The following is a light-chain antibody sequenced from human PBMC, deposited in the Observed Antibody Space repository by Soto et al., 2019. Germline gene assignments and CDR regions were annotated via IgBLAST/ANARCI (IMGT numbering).Light chain of an antibody. J-gene: IGLJ2*01. CDR1: SSDVGEENY. CDR2: EVS. Sequence: QSVLTQPPSASGSPGQSVTITCSGTSSDVGEENYVSWYQQHPGKVPKLILYEVSKRPSGVPDRFSGSRSSNTASLTVSGLQDEDEADYYCSSFAGSPVVFGGGTKLTVL. CDR3: SSFAGSPVV. V-gene: IGLV2-8*01.